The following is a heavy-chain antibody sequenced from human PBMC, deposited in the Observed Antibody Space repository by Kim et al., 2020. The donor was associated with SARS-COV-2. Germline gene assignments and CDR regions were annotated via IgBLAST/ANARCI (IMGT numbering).Heavy chain of an antibody. CDR2: INTNTGNP. CDR1: GYTFTSYA. D-gene: IGHD3-10*01. Sequence: ASVKVSCKASGYTFTSYAMNWVRQAPGQGLEWMGWINTNTGNPTYAQGFTGRFVFSLDTSVSTAYLQISSLKAEDTAVYYCARDFTMVRGPDPGWFDPWGQGTLVTVSS. V-gene: IGHV7-4-1*02. J-gene: IGHJ5*02. CDR3: ARDFTMVRGPDPGWFDP.